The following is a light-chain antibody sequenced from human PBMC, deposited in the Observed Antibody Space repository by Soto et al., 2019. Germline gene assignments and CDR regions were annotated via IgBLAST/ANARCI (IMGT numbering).Light chain of an antibody. CDR3: SSYTSSSTLPYV. V-gene: IGLV2-14*01. J-gene: IGLJ1*01. CDR2: DVS. CDR1: SSDVGGYNY. Sequence: QSARTQPASVSGSPGQSITISCTGTSSDVGGYNYVSWYQQHPGKAPKLMIYDVSNRPSGVSNRFSGSKSGNTASLTISGLQAEDEADYYCSSYTSSSTLPYVFGTGTKVTVL.